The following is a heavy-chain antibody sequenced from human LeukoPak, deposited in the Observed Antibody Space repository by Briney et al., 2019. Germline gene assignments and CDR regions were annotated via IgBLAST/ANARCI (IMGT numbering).Heavy chain of an antibody. J-gene: IGHJ5*02. CDR3: ARETTPGRFDP. CDR1: GGSISGYY. V-gene: IGHV4-59*01. CDR2: IYSSGTT. D-gene: IGHD1-7*01. Sequence: PSETLSLTCTVSGGSISGYYWSWIRQPPGKGLEWIGGIYSSGTTYYNPSLKSRVTMSVDTSKNQFSLKLSSVTAADTAVYYCARETTPGRFDPWGQGTLVTVSS.